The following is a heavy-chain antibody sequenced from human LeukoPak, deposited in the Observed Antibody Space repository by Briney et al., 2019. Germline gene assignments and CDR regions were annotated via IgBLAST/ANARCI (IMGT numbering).Heavy chain of an antibody. CDR2: INPSGGST. CDR1: GYTFTSYY. CDR3: ARDRGAARPRRWFDP. J-gene: IGHJ5*02. D-gene: IGHD6-6*01. V-gene: IGHV1-46*01. Sequence: ASVKVSCTASGYTFTSYYMHWVRQAPGQGLEWMGIINPSGGSTSYAQKFQGRVTMTRDTSTSTVYMELSSLRSEDTAVYYCARDRGAARPRRWFDPWGQGTLVTVSS.